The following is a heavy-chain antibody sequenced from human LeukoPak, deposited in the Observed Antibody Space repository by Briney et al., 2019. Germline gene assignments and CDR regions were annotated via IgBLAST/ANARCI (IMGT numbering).Heavy chain of an antibody. Sequence: GASVKVSCKASGYTFTSYYMHWVRQAPGQGLEWMGIINPSGGSTSYAQKFQGRVTMTRDTSTSTVYMELSSLRSEDTAVYYCARDKGYCSSTSCYYIYYYYMDVWGKGTTVTVSS. J-gene: IGHJ6*03. CDR2: INPSGGST. CDR1: GYTFTSYY. D-gene: IGHD2-2*01. V-gene: IGHV1-46*01. CDR3: ARDKGYCSSTSCYYIYYYYMDV.